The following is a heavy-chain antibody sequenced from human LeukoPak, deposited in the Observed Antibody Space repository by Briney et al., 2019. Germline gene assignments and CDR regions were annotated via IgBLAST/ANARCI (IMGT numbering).Heavy chain of an antibody. Sequence: SETLSLTCAVSGYSISSGYYWGWIRQPPGRGLEWIGSIYHSGSTYYTPSLKSRVTISVDTSKNQFSLKLSSVTAADTAVYYCARVVVVAATRVDPWGQGTLVTVSS. CDR3: ARVVVVAATRVDP. V-gene: IGHV4-38-2*01. CDR1: GYSISSGYY. J-gene: IGHJ5*02. D-gene: IGHD2-15*01. CDR2: IYHSGST.